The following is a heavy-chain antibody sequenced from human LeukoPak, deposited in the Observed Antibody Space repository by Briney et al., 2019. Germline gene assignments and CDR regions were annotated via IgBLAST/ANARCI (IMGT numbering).Heavy chain of an antibody. V-gene: IGHV4-34*01. D-gene: IGHD4-17*01. CDR1: GGSFSGYY. Sequence: PSETLSLTCAVYGGSFSGYYWSWIRQPPGKGLEWIGEINHSGSTNYNPSLKSRVTISVDTSKNQFSLKLSSVTAADTAVYYCASWPTGDYPNWFDPWGQGTLATVSS. CDR3: ASWPTGDYPNWFDP. J-gene: IGHJ5*02. CDR2: INHSGST.